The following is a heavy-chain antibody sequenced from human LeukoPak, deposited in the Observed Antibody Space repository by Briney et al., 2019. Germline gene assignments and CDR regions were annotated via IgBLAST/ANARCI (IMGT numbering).Heavy chain of an antibody. CDR3: AAGGTSAP. Sequence: GESLKISCKGSGYSFTSYWIGWVRQMPGKGLEWMGVISPGDSGIRYSPSFQGQVTISVDKSISTAYLQWSSLKASDSAMYYCAAGGTSAPWGQGTLVTVSS. V-gene: IGHV5-51*01. CDR2: ISPGDSGI. J-gene: IGHJ5*02. D-gene: IGHD1/OR15-1a*01. CDR1: GYSFTSYW.